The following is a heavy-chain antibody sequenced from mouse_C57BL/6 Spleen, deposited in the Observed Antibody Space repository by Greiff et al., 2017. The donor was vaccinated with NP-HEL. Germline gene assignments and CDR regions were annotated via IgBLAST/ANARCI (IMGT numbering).Heavy chain of an antibody. CDR3: TRWEQLRPLFAY. CDR1: GYTFTDYE. Sequence: VQLQQSGAELVRPGASVTLSCKASGYTFTDYEMHWVKQTPVHGLEWIGAIDPETGGTAYNQKFKGKAILTADKSSSTAYMELRSLTSEDSAVYYCTRWEQLRPLFAYWGQGTLVTVSA. CDR2: IDPETGGT. V-gene: IGHV1-15*01. D-gene: IGHD3-2*02. J-gene: IGHJ3*01.